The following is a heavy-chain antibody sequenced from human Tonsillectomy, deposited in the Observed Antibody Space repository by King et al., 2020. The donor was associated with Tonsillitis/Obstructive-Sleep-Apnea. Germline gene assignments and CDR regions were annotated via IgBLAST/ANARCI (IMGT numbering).Heavy chain of an antibody. CDR3: ARDRAGRTYYDGSGYQSDYYMDV. V-gene: IGHV3-11*05. CDR1: GFTLSNYY. J-gene: IGHJ6*03. CDR2: ISSSSSHT. Sequence: VQLVESGGGLVKPGGSLRLSCGASGFTLSNYYMSWIRQAPGKGPEWVSYISSSSSHTNYADSVKGRFTISRDNANNSLFLQMNSLRAEDTAVYYCARDRAGRTYYDGSGYQSDYYMDVWGKGTTVTVSS. D-gene: IGHD3-22*01.